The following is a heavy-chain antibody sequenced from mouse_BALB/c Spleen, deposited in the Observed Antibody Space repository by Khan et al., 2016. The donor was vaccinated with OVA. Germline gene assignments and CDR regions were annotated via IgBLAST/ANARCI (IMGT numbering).Heavy chain of an antibody. V-gene: IGHV1-7*01. J-gene: IGHJ4*01. CDR2: INPSTGYT. Sequence: QVQLQQSGAELAKPGASVKMSCKASGYTFTSYWMHWVKQRPGQGLEWIGYINPSTGYTEYNQKFKDKATLTADKSSSTAYMQLSSLTSEDSAVYYGARCRVWLKAMDYWGQGTSVTVSS. D-gene: IGHD2-2*01. CDR3: ARCRVWLKAMDY. CDR1: GYTFTSYW.